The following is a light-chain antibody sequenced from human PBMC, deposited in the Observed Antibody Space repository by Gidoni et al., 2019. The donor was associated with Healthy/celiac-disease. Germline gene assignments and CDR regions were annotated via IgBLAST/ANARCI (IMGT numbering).Light chain of an antibody. CDR3: QRYNNWPPLT. CDR2: GAS. J-gene: IGKJ4*01. V-gene: IGKV3-15*01. CDR1: QSVSSN. Sequence: EIVMTQSPATLSVPSGERATLSCRASQSVSSNLAWYQQKPGQAPRLLIYGASTRATGIPARFSGSGSGTGFALTISSLHSEDFAVYYCQRYNNWPPLTFGGGTKVEIK.